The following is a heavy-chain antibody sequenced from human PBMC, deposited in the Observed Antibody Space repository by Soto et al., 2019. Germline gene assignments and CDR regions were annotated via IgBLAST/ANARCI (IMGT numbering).Heavy chain of an antibody. V-gene: IGHV4-39*02. CDR3: ARDGARRGYSYRGYSGYRGYFDY. Sequence: SETLSLTCTVSGGSISSSSYYWGWIRQPPGKGPEWIGNIYYSGSTYSNPSLKSRVTMSVDTSKNQFSLKLRSVTAADTAVYYCARDGARRGYSYRGYSGYRGYFDYWGQGTLVTVSS. D-gene: IGHD5-12*01. CDR2: IYYSGST. CDR1: GGSISSSSYY. J-gene: IGHJ4*02.